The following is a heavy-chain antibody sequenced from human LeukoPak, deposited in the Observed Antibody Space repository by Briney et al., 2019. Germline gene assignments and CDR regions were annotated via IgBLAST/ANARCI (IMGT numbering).Heavy chain of an antibody. J-gene: IGHJ6*03. CDR2: INSDGSST. Sequence: GGSLRLSCAASGFTFSSYWMHWVRQASGKGLVWVSRINSDGSSTSYADSVKGRFTISRDNAKNTLYLQMNSLRAEDTAVYYCARVIAAAGYYYYYYMDVWGKGTTVTISS. CDR3: ARVIAAAGYYYYYYMDV. CDR1: GFTFSSYW. D-gene: IGHD6-13*01. V-gene: IGHV3-74*01.